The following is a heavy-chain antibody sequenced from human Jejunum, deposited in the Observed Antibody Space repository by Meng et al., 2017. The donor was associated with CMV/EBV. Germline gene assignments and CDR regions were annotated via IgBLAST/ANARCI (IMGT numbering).Heavy chain of an antibody. V-gene: IGHV3-15*01. D-gene: IGHD3-22*01. CDR1: GFTVSKVW. J-gene: IGHJ4*02. Sequence: EMQLVESGXGWVKPGGSLRLSCAASGFTVSKVWMSWVRQAPGKGLEWVGRIKSENDGGTTDYAAPVKGRFTISRDDSKSTLYLQMNSLKNEDTAVYYCTTPKYYYDTTGYYFPGYCGSWGQGTLVTVSS. CDR2: IKSENDGGTT. CDR3: TTPKYYYDTTGYYFPGYCGS.